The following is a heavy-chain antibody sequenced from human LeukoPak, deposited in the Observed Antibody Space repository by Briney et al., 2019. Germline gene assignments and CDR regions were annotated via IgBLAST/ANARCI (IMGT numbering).Heavy chain of an antibody. D-gene: IGHD3-22*01. V-gene: IGHV1-2*02. Sequence: GASVKVSCKASGYTFTGYYMHWVRQAPGQGLKWMGWINPNSGGTNYAQKFQGRVTMTRDTSISTAYMELSRLRSDDTAVYYCARDLNYYDSSGLTFDYWGQGTLVTVSS. CDR3: ARDLNYYDSSGLTFDY. J-gene: IGHJ4*02. CDR2: INPNSGGT. CDR1: GYTFTGYY.